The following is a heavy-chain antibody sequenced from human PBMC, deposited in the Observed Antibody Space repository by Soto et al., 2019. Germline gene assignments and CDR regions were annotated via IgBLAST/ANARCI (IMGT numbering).Heavy chain of an antibody. CDR3: ARGVVVTAIDAFDI. Sequence: SETLSLTCTVSGGSISSGGYYWSWIRQHPGKGLEWIGYIYYSGSTYYNPSLKSRVTISVDTSKNQFSLKLSSVTAADTAVYYCARGVVVTAIDAFDIWGQGTMVTVSS. CDR2: IYYSGST. D-gene: IGHD2-21*02. CDR1: GGSISSGGYY. J-gene: IGHJ3*02. V-gene: IGHV4-31*03.